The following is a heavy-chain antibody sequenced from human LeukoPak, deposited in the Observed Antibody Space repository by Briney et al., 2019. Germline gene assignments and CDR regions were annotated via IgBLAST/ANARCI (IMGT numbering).Heavy chain of an antibody. J-gene: IGHJ5*02. V-gene: IGHV4-39*07. CDR1: GGSISSSSYY. CDR2: IYYSGST. Sequence: PSETLSLTCTVSGGSISSSSYYWGWIRQPPGKGLEWIGSIYYSGSTYYNPSLKSRVTISVDTSKNQFSLKLSSVTAADTAVYYCARGQVVIPFPIWFDPWGQGTLVTVSS. CDR3: ARGQVVIPFPIWFDP. D-gene: IGHD3-22*01.